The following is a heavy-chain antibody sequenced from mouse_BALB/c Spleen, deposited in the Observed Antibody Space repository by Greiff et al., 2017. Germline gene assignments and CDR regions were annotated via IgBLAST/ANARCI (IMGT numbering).Heavy chain of an antibody. CDR1: GYTFTNYW. V-gene: IGHV1-63*02. D-gene: IGHD2-1*01. CDR3: ASTGNYLHYAMDY. Sequence: QVQLKQSGAELVRPGTSVKISCKASGYTFTNYWLGWVKQRPGHGLEWIGDIYPGGGYTNYNEKFKGKATLTADTSSSTAYMQLSSLTSEDSAVYFCASTGNYLHYAMDYWGQGTSVTVSS. CDR2: IYPGGGYT. J-gene: IGHJ4*01.